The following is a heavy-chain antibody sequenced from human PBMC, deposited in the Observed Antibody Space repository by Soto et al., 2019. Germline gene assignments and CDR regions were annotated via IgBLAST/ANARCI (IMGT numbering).Heavy chain of an antibody. D-gene: IGHD2-21*01. J-gene: IGHJ4*02. Sequence: GGSLRLSCVVSGLPFSSFPMAWVRQAPGKGLEWISYIGTSYYTYYAASVKGRFTISRDNAKNSLYLPMNSLADEDTAVYFCAGNRYNCGLNYYWGQGTLVTVSS. CDR3: AGNRYNCGLNYY. V-gene: IGHV3-48*02. CDR2: IGTSYYT. CDR1: GLPFSSFP.